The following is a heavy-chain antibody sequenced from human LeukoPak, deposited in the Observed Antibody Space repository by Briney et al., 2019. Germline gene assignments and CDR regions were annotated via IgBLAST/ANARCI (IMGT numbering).Heavy chain of an antibody. Sequence: ASVKVSCKASGYTFTGYYIHWVRQAPGQGLEWMGWISPNSGGTNYAQKFQGRVTMTRDTSISTAYVELSSLRSDDTAVYYCARVSGGEWLAAVFDIWGQGTMVTVSS. CDR3: ARVSGGEWLAAVFDI. D-gene: IGHD3-3*01. CDR1: GYTFTGYY. CDR2: ISPNSGGT. J-gene: IGHJ3*02. V-gene: IGHV1-2*02.